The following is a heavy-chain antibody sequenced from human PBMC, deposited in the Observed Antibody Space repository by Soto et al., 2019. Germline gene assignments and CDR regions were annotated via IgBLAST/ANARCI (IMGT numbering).Heavy chain of an antibody. Sequence: GGSLRLSCAASGFTFSRYAMHWVRQAPGEGLEWVAVISRDGSSKYYGDSVKGRFTASRDNSNNTVYLSMTSLRPDDTAVFYCVRSLNGAVPDSINFWGQGXLVTV. CDR1: GFTFSRYA. CDR2: ISRDGSSK. J-gene: IGHJ4*02. CDR3: VRSLNGAVPDSINF. V-gene: IGHV3-30-3*01. D-gene: IGHD2-8*01.